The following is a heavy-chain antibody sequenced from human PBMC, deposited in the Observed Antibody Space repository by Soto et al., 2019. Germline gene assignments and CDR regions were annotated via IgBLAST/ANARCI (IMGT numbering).Heavy chain of an antibody. V-gene: IGHV3-23*01. D-gene: IGHD6-13*01. CDR2: ISGDGDNT. J-gene: IGHJ6*02. CDR3: EKAIYGSRWLPCSDGLDV. Sequence: GGSLRLSCAASGFTFSSYVMSWVRQAPGKGLEWVSSISGDGDNTYYADSVKGRFTISRDNFRNTLYLQMNTLIAEETALYYCEKAIYGSRWLPCSDGLDVWGQGTTVTVSS. CDR1: GFTFSSYV.